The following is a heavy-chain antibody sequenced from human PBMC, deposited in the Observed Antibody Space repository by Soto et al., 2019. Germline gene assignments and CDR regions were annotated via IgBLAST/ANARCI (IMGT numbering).Heavy chain of an antibody. D-gene: IGHD5-18*01. J-gene: IGHJ4*02. Sequence: GGSLRLSCAASGFTFSNAWMNWVRQAPGKGLEWVGRIKSKTDGGTTDYAAPVKGRFTISRDDSKNTLYLQMNSLKTEDTAVYYCTTSFEGIQLWFPTDYWGQGTLVTVSS. CDR3: TTSFEGIQLWFPTDY. CDR2: IKSKTDGGTT. CDR1: GFTFSNAW. V-gene: IGHV3-15*07.